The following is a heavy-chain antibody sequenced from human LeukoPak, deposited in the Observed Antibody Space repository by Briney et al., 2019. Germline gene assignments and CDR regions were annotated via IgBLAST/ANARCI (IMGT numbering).Heavy chain of an antibody. D-gene: IGHD6-13*01. Sequence: GGSLRLSCAASGFTFSSYGMNWVRQAPGKGLEWVSYISSSGSTIYCADSVKGRFTISRDNAKNSLYLQMNSLRAEDTAVYYCSSSWYNGDYWGQGTLVTVSS. CDR3: SSSWYNGDY. J-gene: IGHJ4*02. V-gene: IGHV3-48*03. CDR1: GFTFSSYG. CDR2: ISSSGSTI.